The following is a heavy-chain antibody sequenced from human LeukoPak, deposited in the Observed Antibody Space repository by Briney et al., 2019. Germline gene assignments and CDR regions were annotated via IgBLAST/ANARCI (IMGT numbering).Heavy chain of an antibody. J-gene: IGHJ4*02. CDR2: INQDGSRT. D-gene: IGHD3-22*01. Sequence: GGSMRLSCAASGFTFSSFWMHWVRQAPGKGLGWVSHINQDGSRTTYADSVKGRFTISRDNAKNTLYLQMNSLRAEDTAVYYCAREGDYYDSSGYYDYWGQGTLVTVSS. CDR1: GFTFSSFW. V-gene: IGHV3-74*01. CDR3: AREGDYYDSSGYYDY.